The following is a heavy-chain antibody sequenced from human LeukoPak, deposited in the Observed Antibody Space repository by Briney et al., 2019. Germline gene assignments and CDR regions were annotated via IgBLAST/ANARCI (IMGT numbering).Heavy chain of an antibody. J-gene: IGHJ4*02. CDR2: ISAYNGNT. V-gene: IGHV1-18*01. CDR1: GYTFTSYG. Sequence: ASVKVSCKASGYTFTSYGISWVRQAPEQGLEWMGWISAYNGNTNYAQKLQGRVTMTTDTSTSTAYMELRSLRSDDTAVYYCARLRSSGWSLYYFDYWGQGTLVTVSS. CDR3: ARLRSSGWSLYYFDY. D-gene: IGHD6-19*01.